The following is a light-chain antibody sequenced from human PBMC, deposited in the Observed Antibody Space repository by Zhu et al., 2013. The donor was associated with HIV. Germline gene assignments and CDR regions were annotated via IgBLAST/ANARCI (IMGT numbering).Light chain of an antibody. CDR3: QHVNSNAA. CDR2: DAS. J-gene: IGKJ3*01. CDR1: QGISTW. V-gene: IGKV1-12*01. Sequence: IQMTQSPSSVSASVGDRVTITCRASQGISTWLAWYQQKPGKAPKLLIYDASSLEGGVPSRFSGSGSGTQFTLTIAGLQPDDFATYYCQHVNSNAAFGPGTKVDV.